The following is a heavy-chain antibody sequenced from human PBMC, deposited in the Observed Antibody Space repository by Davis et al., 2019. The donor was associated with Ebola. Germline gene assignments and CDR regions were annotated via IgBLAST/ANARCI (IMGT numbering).Heavy chain of an antibody. CDR2: ITHGGST. D-gene: IGHD6-19*01. J-gene: IGHJ4*02. V-gene: IGHV4-34*01. CDR1: GGSFSGYY. CDR3: ASHVTQWLADY. Sequence: SETLSLTCTVHGGSFSGYYWSWIRQPPGKGLEWVGEITHGGSTNYNPSLKSRVTISVDTSKNQFSLKLTSVTAADTAVYYCASHVTQWLADYWGQGTLVAVSS.